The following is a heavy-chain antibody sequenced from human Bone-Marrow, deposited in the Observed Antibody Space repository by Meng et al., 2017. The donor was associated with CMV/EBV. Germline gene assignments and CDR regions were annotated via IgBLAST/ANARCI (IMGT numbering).Heavy chain of an antibody. V-gene: IGHV1-18*04. D-gene: IGHD1-7*01. CDR2: ISAYNGNT. CDR3: ARHEKRNFPFDD. J-gene: IGHJ4*02. CDR1: GYTFTGYY. Sequence: ASVKVSCKASGYTFTGYYMHWVRQAPGQGLEWMGWISAYNGNTNYAQKLQGRVTITADKSTSTAYMELSSLRSEDTAVYYCARHEKRNFPFDDWGQGTLVTVSS.